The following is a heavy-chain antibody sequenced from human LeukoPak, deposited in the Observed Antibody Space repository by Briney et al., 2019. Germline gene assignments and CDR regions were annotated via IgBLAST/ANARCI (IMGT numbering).Heavy chain of an antibody. D-gene: IGHD2-8*01. J-gene: IGHJ4*02. CDR1: GFTFDDYG. V-gene: IGHV3-20*04. CDR2: INWNAGST. Sequence: GGSLRLSCAASGFTFDDYGMSWVRQAPGKGLEWVSGINWNAGSTGYADSVKGRFTISRDNAKNSLYMQMNSLRAEDTAVYYCARDHLYYFDYWGQGTLVTVSS. CDR3: ARDHLYYFDY.